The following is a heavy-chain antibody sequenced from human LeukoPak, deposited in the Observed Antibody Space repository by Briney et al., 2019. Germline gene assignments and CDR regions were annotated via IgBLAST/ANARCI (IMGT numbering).Heavy chain of an antibody. J-gene: IGHJ5*02. CDR1: GGSISSSSDY. V-gene: IGHV4-39*01. Sequence: SETLSLTCTVSGGSISSSSDYWGWIRQPPGKGLEWIGSISYSGSSYYNASLKSRVTISVDTSKNQISVKLNSVTAADTAVYHCARHRYDSSGFFSVFGWFDPWGQGNLVTVSS. CDR2: ISYSGSS. D-gene: IGHD3-22*01. CDR3: ARHRYDSSGFFSVFGWFDP.